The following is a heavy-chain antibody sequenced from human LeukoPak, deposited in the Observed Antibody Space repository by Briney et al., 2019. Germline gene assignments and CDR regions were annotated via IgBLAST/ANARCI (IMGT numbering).Heavy chain of an antibody. CDR2: ISSSSSYI. CDR1: GFTFSTYS. Sequence: GGSLRLSCAASGFTFSTYSMNWVRQAPGKGLEWVSFISSSSSYIYYTGSVKGRFTISRDNAKNSLYLQLNGLRAEDTALYYCARGEWSSSSFDYWGQGTLVTVSS. J-gene: IGHJ4*02. D-gene: IGHD6-6*01. CDR3: ARGEWSSSSFDY. V-gene: IGHV3-21*01.